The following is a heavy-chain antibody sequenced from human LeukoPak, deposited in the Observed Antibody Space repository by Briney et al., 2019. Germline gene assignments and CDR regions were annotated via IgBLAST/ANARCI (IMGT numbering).Heavy chain of an antibody. J-gene: IGHJ4*02. Sequence: GGSLRLSCAASGFTFNTYTMNWVRQAPGKGLEWVSYISGSSGIIDYADSVRGRFTISRDNAKNSLYLQMNSLRAEDTALYYCAKASTYYYGSGSYRDYWGQGTLVTVSS. D-gene: IGHD3-10*01. CDR2: ISGSSGII. CDR1: GFTFNTYT. CDR3: AKASTYYYGSGSYRDY. V-gene: IGHV3-48*01.